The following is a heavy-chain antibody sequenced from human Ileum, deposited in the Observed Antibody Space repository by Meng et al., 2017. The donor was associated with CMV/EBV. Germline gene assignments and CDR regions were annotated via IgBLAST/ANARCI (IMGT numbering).Heavy chain of an antibody. CDR3: ARGVAGGPFDY. J-gene: IGHJ4*02. V-gene: IGHV4-34*01. D-gene: IGHD2-15*01. CDR2: INHSGST. Sequence: QVHLQRWGAGLLKPAGTWSSTCAVNGGSFSGYYWSWIRQPPGKGLEWIGEINHSGSTNYNPSLKSRVTISVDTSKNQFFLKLSSVTAADTAVYYCARGVAGGPFDYWGQGTLVTASS. CDR1: GGSFSGYY.